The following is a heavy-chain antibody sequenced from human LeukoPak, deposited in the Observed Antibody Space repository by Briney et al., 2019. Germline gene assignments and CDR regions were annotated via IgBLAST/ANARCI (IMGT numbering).Heavy chain of an antibody. CDR2: ISSSGSTI. Sequence: GGSLRLSCAASGFTFSDYYMTWIRQAPGKGLEWVSYISSSGSTIYYADSVKGRSTISRDNAKKSLYMQMNSLRAEDTAVYYCARDCRDGYNCGDYWGQGTLVTVSS. D-gene: IGHD5-24*01. CDR3: ARDCRDGYNCGDY. J-gene: IGHJ4*02. V-gene: IGHV3-11*01. CDR1: GFTFSDYY.